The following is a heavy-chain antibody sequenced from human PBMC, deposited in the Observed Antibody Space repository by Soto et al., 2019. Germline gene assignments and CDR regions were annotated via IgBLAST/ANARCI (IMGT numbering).Heavy chain of an antibody. J-gene: IGHJ4*02. D-gene: IGHD4-17*01. V-gene: IGHV1-3*01. CDR3: ARLSVTTVTYEYYFDY. CDR1: GYTFTGYY. Sequence: ASVKVSCKASGYTFTGYYMHWVRQAPGQRLEWMGWINAGNGNTKYSQKFQGRVTITRDTSASTAYMELSSLRSEDTAVYYCARLSVTTVTYEYYFDYWGQGTLVTVSS. CDR2: INAGNGNT.